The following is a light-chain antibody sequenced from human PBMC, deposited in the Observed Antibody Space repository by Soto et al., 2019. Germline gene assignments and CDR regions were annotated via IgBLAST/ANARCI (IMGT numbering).Light chain of an antibody. J-gene: IGLJ1*01. Sequence: QSALAQPASVSGSPGQSITISCSGSRSDVGSYNLVSWFQQHPGKVPKLMIYEATKRPSGVSNRFSGSMSGNTASLTISGLQAEDEADYYCWSYAGGAYVFGTGTKVTVL. CDR1: RSDVGSYNL. CDR2: EAT. CDR3: WSYAGGAYV. V-gene: IGLV2-23*01.